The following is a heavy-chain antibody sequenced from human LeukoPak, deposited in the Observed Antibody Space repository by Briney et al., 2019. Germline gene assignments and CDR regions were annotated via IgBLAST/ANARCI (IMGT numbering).Heavy chain of an antibody. D-gene: IGHD2-2*01. J-gene: IGHJ4*02. CDR1: GGTFSSYA. CDR2: IIPIFGTA. V-gene: IGHV1-69*13. CDR3: AKDRGYQLPGREFDY. Sequence: SVKVSCKASGGTFSSYAISWVRQAPGQGLEWMGGIIPIFGTANYAQKFQGRVTITADESTSTAYMELSSLRAEDTAVYYCAKDRGYQLPGREFDYWGQGTLVTVSS.